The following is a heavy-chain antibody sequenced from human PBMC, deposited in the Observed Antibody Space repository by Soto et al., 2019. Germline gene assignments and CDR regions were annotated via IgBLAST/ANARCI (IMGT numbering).Heavy chain of an antibody. J-gene: IGHJ4*02. D-gene: IGHD3-10*01. CDR2: IYYSGST. Sequence: SETLSLTCTVSGGSISSGGYYWSLIRQHPGKRLEWIGYIYYSGSTYYNPSLKSRVTISVDTSKNQFSLKLSSVTAADTAVYYCARSRYSIVRGVTSIDYWGQGTLVTVSS. CDR1: GGSISSGGYY. CDR3: ARSRYSIVRGVTSIDY. V-gene: IGHV4-31*03.